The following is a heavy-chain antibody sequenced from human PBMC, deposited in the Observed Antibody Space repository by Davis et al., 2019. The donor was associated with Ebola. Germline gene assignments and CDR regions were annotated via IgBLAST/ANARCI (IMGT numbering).Heavy chain of an antibody. CDR3: ARGLYGRRLRF. CDR2: INDSGIT. J-gene: IGHJ4*02. D-gene: IGHD3-10*01. CDR1: GGSFRGYY. V-gene: IGHV4-34*01. Sequence: SETLSLTCAVYGGSFRGYYWSWIRQPPGKGLEWIGEINDSGITSSNPSLKSRVTISVDSSTNHLSLRLTSVTAADTAVYYCARGLYGRRLRFWGQGTLVTVSS.